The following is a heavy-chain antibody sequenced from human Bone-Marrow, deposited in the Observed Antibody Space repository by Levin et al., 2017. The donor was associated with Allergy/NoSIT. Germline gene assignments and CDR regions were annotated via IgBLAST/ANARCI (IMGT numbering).Heavy chain of an antibody. CDR3: AIDLTWHPFDDYYNYGMDV. Sequence: PGGSLRLSCTASGFTFNKAWMNWVRQAPGKGLEWVGRLKSKADGGTTDYAAPVKGRFTISRDDSRNSLYLQMNSLKNEDTAVYYSAIDLTWHPFDDYYNYGMDVWGQGASVTVSS. J-gene: IGHJ6*02. D-gene: IGHD3-9*01. CDR2: LKSKADGGTT. CDR1: GFTFNKAW. V-gene: IGHV3-15*01.